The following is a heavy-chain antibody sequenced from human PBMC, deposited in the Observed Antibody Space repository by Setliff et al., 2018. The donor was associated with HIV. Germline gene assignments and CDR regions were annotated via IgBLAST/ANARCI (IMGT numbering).Heavy chain of an antibody. CDR3: ARVSSTYWYSIFRNYYYHMDV. Sequence: ETLSLTCAVYGGSFSGYYWSWIRQPPGKGLEWIGYIYYSGSTNYNPSLKSRVTISVDTSKNQFSLKLSSVTAADTAVYYCARVSSTYWYSIFRNYYYHMDVWGKGTTVTVSS. CDR2: IYYSGST. D-gene: IGHD2-8*02. V-gene: IGHV4-59*12. CDR1: GGSFSGYY. J-gene: IGHJ6*03.